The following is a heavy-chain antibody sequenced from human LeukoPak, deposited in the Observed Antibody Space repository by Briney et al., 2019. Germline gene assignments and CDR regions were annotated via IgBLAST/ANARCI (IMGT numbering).Heavy chain of an antibody. V-gene: IGHV3-74*01. D-gene: IGHD4-17*01. CDR1: GFTFSSYW. J-gene: IGHJ4*02. CDR3: ARDRGGDYLFDY. CDR2: INSDGSST. Sequence: GGSLRLSCAASGFTFSSYWMHWVRHAPGKGLVWVSRINSDGSSTSYADSVKGRFTISRDNAKNTLYLQMNSLRAEDTAVYYCARDRGGDYLFDYWGQGTLVTVSS.